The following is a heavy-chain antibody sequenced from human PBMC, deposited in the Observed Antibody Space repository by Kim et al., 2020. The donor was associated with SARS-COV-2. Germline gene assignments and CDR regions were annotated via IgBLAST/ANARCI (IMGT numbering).Heavy chain of an antibody. J-gene: IGHJ4*02. CDR1: GYIFTDYY. V-gene: IGHV1-2*02. Sequence: ASVKVSCKTAGYIFTDYYIHWVRQAPGQGLEWMGWINPNGGATNYAQKFQGRCTVTRDTSISTAYMDLSRLTSDDTAVYFCSREGTYSNSLALWGQGTLVTVSS. D-gene: IGHD6-13*01. CDR2: INPNGGAT. CDR3: SREGTYSNSLAL.